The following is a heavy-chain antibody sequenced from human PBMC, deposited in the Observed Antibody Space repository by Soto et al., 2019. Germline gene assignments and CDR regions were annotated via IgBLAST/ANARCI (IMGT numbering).Heavy chain of an antibody. J-gene: IGHJ6*02. D-gene: IGHD6-13*01. Sequence: SETLSLTCAVSGGSISSGGYSWSWIRQPPGKGLEWIGYMYHSGSTYYNPSLKSRVTISIDRSKNQFSLKLSSVTAADTAVYYCARDLQYSRLFYGMDVWGQGTTVTVSS. CDR1: GGSISSGGYS. CDR3: ARDLQYSRLFYGMDV. V-gene: IGHV4-30-2*01. CDR2: MYHSGST.